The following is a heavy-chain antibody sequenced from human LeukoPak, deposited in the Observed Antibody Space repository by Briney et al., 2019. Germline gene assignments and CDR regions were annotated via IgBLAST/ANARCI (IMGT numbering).Heavy chain of an antibody. V-gene: IGHV3-30*03. D-gene: IGHD6-19*01. Sequence: GGSLRLSCAASGFIFSNYAMHWVRQAPDKGLEWVALISYDGSDKYYTDSVKGRFTTSRDNSKNTLYLQMNSLRAEDTAVYYCTTPGGSGWHPLDYWGQGTLVTVPS. J-gene: IGHJ4*02. CDR2: ISYDGSDK. CDR3: TTPGGSGWHPLDY. CDR1: GFIFSNYA.